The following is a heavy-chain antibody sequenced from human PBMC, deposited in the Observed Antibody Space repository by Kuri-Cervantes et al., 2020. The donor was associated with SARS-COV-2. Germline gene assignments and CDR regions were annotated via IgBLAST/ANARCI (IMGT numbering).Heavy chain of an antibody. CDR3: AKDQPRITIFGVVNDDAFDI. V-gene: IGHV3-30*18. J-gene: IGHJ3*02. Sequence: GGSLRLSCAASGFTFSSYGMHWVRQAPGKWLEWVAVISYDGSNKYYADSVKGRFTISRDNPKNTLYLQMNSLRAEDTAVYYCAKDQPRITIFGVVNDDAFDIWGQGTMVTVSS. D-gene: IGHD3-3*01. CDR2: ISYDGSNK. CDR1: GFTFSSYG.